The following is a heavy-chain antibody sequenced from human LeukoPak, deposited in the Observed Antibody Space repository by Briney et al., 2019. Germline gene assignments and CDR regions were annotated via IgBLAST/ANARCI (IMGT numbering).Heavy chain of an antibody. V-gene: IGHV3-48*03. J-gene: IGHJ4*02. D-gene: IGHD5-18*01. CDR2: ISSSSSTI. CDR1: GFTFSSYE. Sequence: GGSLRLSCAASGFTFSSYEMNWVRQAPGKGLEWVSYISSSSSTIYYADSVKGRFTISRDNAKNSLYLQMNSLRDEDTAVYYCARETGYSYGSSYFDYWGQGTLVTVSS. CDR3: ARETGYSYGSSYFDY.